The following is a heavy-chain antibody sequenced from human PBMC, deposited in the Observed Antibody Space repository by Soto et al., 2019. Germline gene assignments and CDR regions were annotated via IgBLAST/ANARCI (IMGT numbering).Heavy chain of an antibody. D-gene: IGHD3-10*01. CDR1: GYTFTSYG. CDR2: ISTYTGNT. Sequence: QVQLVQSGAEVKKPGASVKVSCKASGYTFTSYGISWVRQAPGQGLEWMGWISTYTGNTKYAQKLQGRVTMTTDTSTSTAYMELRRLRSDDTAVFYCAIEMVRGVGSDYWGQGTLVTVSS. V-gene: IGHV1-18*01. CDR3: AIEMVRGVGSDY. J-gene: IGHJ4*02.